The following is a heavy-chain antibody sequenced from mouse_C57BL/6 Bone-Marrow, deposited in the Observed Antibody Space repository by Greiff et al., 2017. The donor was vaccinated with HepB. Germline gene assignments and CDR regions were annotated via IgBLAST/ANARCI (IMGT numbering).Heavy chain of an antibody. V-gene: IGHV1-81*01. CDR2: IYPRSGNT. CDR1: GYTFTSYG. Sequence: QVQLKQSGAELARPGASVKLSCKASGYTFTSYGISWVKQRTGQGLEWIGEIYPRSGNTYYNEKFKGKATLTADKSSSTAYMELRSLTSEDSAVYFCARRGQLRLPPYAMDDWGQGTSVTVSS. CDR3: ARRGQLRLPPYAMDD. D-gene: IGHD3-2*02. J-gene: IGHJ4*01.